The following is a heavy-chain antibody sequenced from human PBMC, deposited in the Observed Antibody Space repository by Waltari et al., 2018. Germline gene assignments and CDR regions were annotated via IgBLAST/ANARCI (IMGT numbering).Heavy chain of an antibody. J-gene: IGHJ4*02. CDR1: GFTFDNYA. V-gene: IGHV3-23*01. CDR3: AKRRGYCTSSNCYSADY. CDR2: ISGNGGVA. Sequence: EVQLWESGGALVQPGGSLRLSCAASGFTFDNYAMIWVRQTPGKGLEWVSAISGNGGVAYYAASVKGRFTISRDNSKNTLYLQMKSLRVEDTALYFCAKRRGYCTSSNCYSADYWGQGTLVTVSS. D-gene: IGHD2-15*01.